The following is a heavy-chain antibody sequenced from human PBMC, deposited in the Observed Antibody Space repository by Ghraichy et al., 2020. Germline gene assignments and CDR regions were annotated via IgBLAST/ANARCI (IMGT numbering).Heavy chain of an antibody. CDR2: IYWDDDQ. CDR1: GFSLSTSGVG. J-gene: IGHJ4*02. Sequence: SGPTLVKPTQTLTLTCTFSGFSLSTSGVGVGWIRQPPGKALEWLALIYWDDDQRYSPSLERRLTITKDTSKNQVVLTLTDVDPVDTATYYCAHVHTTLATRDYWGQGTLVTVSS. D-gene: IGHD5-18*01. V-gene: IGHV2-5*02. CDR3: AHVHTTLATRDY.